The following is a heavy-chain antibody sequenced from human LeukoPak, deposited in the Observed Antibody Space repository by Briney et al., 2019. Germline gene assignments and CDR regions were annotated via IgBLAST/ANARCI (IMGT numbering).Heavy chain of an antibody. CDR3: TTAYYYGSGSPFDY. J-gene: IGHJ4*02. V-gene: IGHV3-15*01. Sequence: GGSLRLSCAASGFTFSNAWMSWVRQAPGKGLEWVSRIKSKTDGGTTDYAAPVKGRFTISRDDSKNTLYLQMNSLKTEDTAVYYCTTAYYYGSGSPFDYWGQGTLVTVSS. CDR2: IKSKTDGGTT. CDR1: GFTFSNAW. D-gene: IGHD3-10*01.